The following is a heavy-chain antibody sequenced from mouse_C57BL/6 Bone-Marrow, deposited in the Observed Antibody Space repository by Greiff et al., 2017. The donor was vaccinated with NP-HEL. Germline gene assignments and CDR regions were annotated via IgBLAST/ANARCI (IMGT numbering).Heavy chain of an antibody. CDR1: GYTFTSYW. CDR2: IDPSDSYT. J-gene: IGHJ4*01. CDR3: ARPYGSSYGDYYAMDY. V-gene: IGHV1-69*01. D-gene: IGHD1-1*01. Sequence: VQLQQPGAELVMPGASVKLSCKASGYTFTSYWMHWVKQRPGQGLEWIGEIDPSDSYTNYNQKFEGKSTLTVDKSSSTAYMQLSSLTSEDSAVYYCARPYGSSYGDYYAMDYWGQGTSVTVSS.